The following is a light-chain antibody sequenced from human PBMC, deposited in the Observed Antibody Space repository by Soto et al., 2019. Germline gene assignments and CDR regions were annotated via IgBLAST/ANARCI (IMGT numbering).Light chain of an antibody. J-gene: IGKJ1*01. CDR1: ENVRTF. CDR2: GAS. CDR3: LQRSSWPRT. V-gene: IGKV3-11*01. Sequence: EVVLTQSPATLSLSPGERGTLSFRASENVRTFVDWYQQKPGQAPRLLIYGASNRATGIPARFSGSGSGTDFTLTISSLEPEDFALYYCLQRSSWPRTFGQGTKVDI.